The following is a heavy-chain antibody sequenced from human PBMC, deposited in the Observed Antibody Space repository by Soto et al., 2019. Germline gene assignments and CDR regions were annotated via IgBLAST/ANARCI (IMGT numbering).Heavy chain of an antibody. CDR1: GGTFRNYP. J-gene: IGHJ4*02. CDR3: ARGPLVVLNYFES. Sequence: QVQLVQSGTEVKKPGSSVKVSCKASGGTFRNYPINWVRQAPGQGLEWMGSIFPLTDIPDYAQNFQARLTISADKXTSTAYMEWSSLTSDDTAMYLCARGPLVVLNYFESWGQGTLVTVSS. V-gene: IGHV1-69*02. CDR2: IFPLTDIP.